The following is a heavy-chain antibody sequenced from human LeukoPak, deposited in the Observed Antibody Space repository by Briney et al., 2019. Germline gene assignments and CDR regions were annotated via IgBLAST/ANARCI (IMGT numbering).Heavy chain of an antibody. CDR3: ARDFELSH. V-gene: IGHV3-33*01. CDR1: GFTFSSYG. J-gene: IGHJ4*02. Sequence: GGSLRLSCAASGFTFSSYGMHWVRQAPGKGLEWVALIWYDGSSKHYADSVRGRFTISRDNSKNTMYLQMNSLRAEDTAVYYCARDFELSHWGQGTLVTVSS. D-gene: IGHD3-16*02. CDR2: IWYDGSSK.